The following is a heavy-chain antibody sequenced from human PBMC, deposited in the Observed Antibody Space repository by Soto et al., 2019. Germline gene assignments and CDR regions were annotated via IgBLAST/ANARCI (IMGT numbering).Heavy chain of an antibody. CDR3: AKDRITMMDGGFDV. Sequence: SLRLSSAAYGFTFRNYNMNCVRQAPGTGLEWVSDISLSGSTIYYADSVKGRFTISRDNSKNTLYLQMNSLRAEDTAVYYCAKDRITMMDGGFDVWGQGTTVTVSS. J-gene: IGHJ6*02. D-gene: IGHD3-22*01. V-gene: IGHV3-23*01. CDR1: GFTFRNYN. CDR2: ISLSGSTI.